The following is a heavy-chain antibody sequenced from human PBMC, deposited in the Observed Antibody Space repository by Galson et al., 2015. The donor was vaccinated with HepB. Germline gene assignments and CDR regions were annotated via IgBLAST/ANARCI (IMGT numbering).Heavy chain of an antibody. J-gene: IGHJ4*01. CDR2: ISYVGNHK. CDR3: ALAYCGGDCSSGDYYFDY. CDR1: GFIFSDYA. D-gene: IGHD2-21*02. V-gene: IGHV3-30-3*01. Sequence: SLRLSCAASGFIFSDYALHWVRQAPGKGLEWVAVISYVGNHKDYADSVKGRFTIPRDISKNTLNLQMNSLRAEDTAVYYCALAYCGGDCSSGDYYFDYWGPGTLVTVSS.